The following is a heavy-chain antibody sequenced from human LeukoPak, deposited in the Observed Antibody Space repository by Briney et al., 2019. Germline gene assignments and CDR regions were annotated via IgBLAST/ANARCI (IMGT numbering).Heavy chain of an antibody. CDR3: ARGKGFVGHFDS. D-gene: IGHD2-15*01. CDR2: LIPMLKTQ. V-gene: IGHV1-69*04. J-gene: IGHJ4*02. Sequence: ASVKVASKASGGPVTSYVISWVRQAPGQGLEWLGRLIPMLKTQEYAQKLQGRVTMSADKSTNTAYMELSSLTSEDTAVYYCARGKGFVGHFDSWGQGTQVTVST. CDR1: GGPVTSYV.